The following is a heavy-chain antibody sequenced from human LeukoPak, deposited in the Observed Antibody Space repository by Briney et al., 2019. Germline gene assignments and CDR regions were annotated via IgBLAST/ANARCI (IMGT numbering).Heavy chain of an antibody. CDR1: GGSFSGYY. V-gene: IGHV4-34*01. D-gene: IGHD2-2*01. CDR3: ARGVVGYCSSTSCYLSPYYYYGMDV. CDR2: INHSGST. J-gene: IGHJ6*02. Sequence: PSETLSLTCAVYGGSFSGYYWSWIRQPPGKGLEWIGEINHSGSTYYNPSLKSRVTISVDTSKNQFSLKLSSVTAADTAVYYCARGVVGYCSSTSCYLSPYYYYGMDVWGQGTTVTVSS.